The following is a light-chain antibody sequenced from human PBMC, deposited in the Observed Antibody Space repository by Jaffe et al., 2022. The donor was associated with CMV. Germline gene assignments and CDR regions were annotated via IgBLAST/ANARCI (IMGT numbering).Light chain of an antibody. CDR3: QQRTNWPPEVT. CDR2: DAS. J-gene: IGKJ2*01. V-gene: IGKV3-11*01. CDR1: QSVSSF. Sequence: ETVLTQSPATLSLSPGERATLSCRASQSVSSFLAWYQQKPGQAPRLLIYDASTRATGIPARFSGSGSGTDFTLTISSLEPEDFAVYFCQQRTNWPPEVTFGQGTKLEI.